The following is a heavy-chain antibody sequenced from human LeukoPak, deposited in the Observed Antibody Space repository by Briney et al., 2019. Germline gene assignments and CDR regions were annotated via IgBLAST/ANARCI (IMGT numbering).Heavy chain of an antibody. Sequence: AASVKVACEASGYTFTAYFMHWVRQAPGQGLEWMGIINPSGGSTTYAQKFQGRVTMTRDTSTSTVYMELSSLRSEDTAVYHCARGYGDYAYWGQGTLVTVSS. CDR1: GYTFTAYF. CDR2: INPSGGST. V-gene: IGHV1-46*01. J-gene: IGHJ4*02. CDR3: ARGYGDYAY. D-gene: IGHD4-17*01.